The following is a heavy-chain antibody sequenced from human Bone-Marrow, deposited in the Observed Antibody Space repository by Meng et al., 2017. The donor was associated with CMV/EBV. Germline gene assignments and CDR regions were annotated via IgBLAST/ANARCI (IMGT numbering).Heavy chain of an antibody. Sequence: ASVKVSCKASGYTFTSYDINWVRQATGQGLEWMGWMNPNSGNTGYAQKFQGRVTITRNTSISTAYMELSSLRSEDTAVYYCARGRCSSTSCYMALHSYYYYYGMDVWGQGTMVTVSS. CDR1: GYTFTSYD. CDR2: MNPNSGNT. D-gene: IGHD2-2*02. J-gene: IGHJ6*02. CDR3: ARGRCSSTSCYMALHSYYYYYGMDV. V-gene: IGHV1-8*01.